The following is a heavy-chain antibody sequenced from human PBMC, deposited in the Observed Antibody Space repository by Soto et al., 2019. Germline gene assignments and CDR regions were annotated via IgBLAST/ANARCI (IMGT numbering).Heavy chain of an antibody. Sequence: PSETLSLTCAVYGGSFSGYYWSWIRQPPGKGLEWIGEINHSGSTNYNPSLKSRVTISVDTSKNQFSLKLSSVTAADTAVYYCARSYYYSSGAVQTPYDMDVWRHGTTVTVS. J-gene: IGHJ6*02. CDR1: GGSFSGYY. CDR2: INHSGST. CDR3: ARSYYYSSGAVQTPYDMDV. V-gene: IGHV4-34*01. D-gene: IGHD3-22*01.